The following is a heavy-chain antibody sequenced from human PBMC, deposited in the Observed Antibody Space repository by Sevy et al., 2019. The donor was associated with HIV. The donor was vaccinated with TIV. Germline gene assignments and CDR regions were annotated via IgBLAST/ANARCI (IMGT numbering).Heavy chain of an antibody. CDR1: GSSISSGYY. J-gene: IGHJ1*01. D-gene: IGHD3-16*02. CDR3: ARATGSYPAEYFQY. CDR2: IYHSGST. V-gene: IGHV4-38-2*01. Sequence: SETLSLTCAVSGSSISSGYYWGWIRQPPGKGLEWIGNIYHSGSTYSNPSLKSRVTISLHPSKKQFSLKLSSVTAADTAVYYCARATGSYPAEYFQYWGQGTLVTVSS.